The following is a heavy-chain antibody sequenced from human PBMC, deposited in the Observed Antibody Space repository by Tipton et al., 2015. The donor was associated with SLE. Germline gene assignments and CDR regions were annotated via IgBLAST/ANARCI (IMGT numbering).Heavy chain of an antibody. CDR1: GFTFSSND. D-gene: IGHD4-23*01. CDR2: IGTAGDT. CDR3: ARDRTTVATDWYFDL. J-gene: IGHJ2*01. V-gene: IGHV3-13*01. Sequence: SLRLSCAASGFTFSSNDMHWVRQATGKGLDWVSGIGTAGDTYYPGSVKGRFTSSRDNAKNSLYLQMNSLRAGDTAVYYCARDRTTVATDWYFDLWGRGTLVTVSS.